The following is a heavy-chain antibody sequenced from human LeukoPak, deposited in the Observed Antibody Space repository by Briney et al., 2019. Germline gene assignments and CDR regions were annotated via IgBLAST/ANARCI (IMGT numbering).Heavy chain of an antibody. CDR3: VADTAGDLAF. CDR1: GFPFNKYA. Sequence: GRPLRLSCVTSGFPFNKYAFHWVRQAPGKGLEWVSGILANSRAIGYGDSVKGRFTISRDDATNSLYLQMNNLRAEDTALYYCVADTAGDLAFWGQGSLVIVSS. J-gene: IGHJ4*02. D-gene: IGHD3-10*01. V-gene: IGHV3-9*01. CDR2: ILANSRAI.